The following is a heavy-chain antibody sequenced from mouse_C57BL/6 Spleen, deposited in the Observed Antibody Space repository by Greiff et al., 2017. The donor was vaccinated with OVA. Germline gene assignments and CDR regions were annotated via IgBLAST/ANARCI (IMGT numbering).Heavy chain of an antibody. CDR3: ARYYYGSSIFDY. D-gene: IGHD1-1*01. Sequence: VQLKESGPGLVKPSQSLSLTCSVTGYSITSGYYWNWIRQFPGNKLEWMGYISYDGSNNYNPSLKNRISITRDTSKNQFFLKLNSVTTEDTATYYCARYYYGSSIFDYWGQGTTLTVSS. CDR1: GYSITSGYY. V-gene: IGHV3-6*01. CDR2: ISYDGSN. J-gene: IGHJ2*01.